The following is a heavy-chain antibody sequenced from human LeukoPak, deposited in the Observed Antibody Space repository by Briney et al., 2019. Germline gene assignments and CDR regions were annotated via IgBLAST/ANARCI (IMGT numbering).Heavy chain of an antibody. CDR2: ISSSSSYI. CDR1: GFTFDSYS. D-gene: IGHD2-2*01. Sequence: PGGSLRLSCAASGFTFDSYSMNWVRQAPGKGLEWVSSISSSSSYIYYADSVKGRFTISRDHSKNTLYLQMNSLRAEDTAVYYCAKGKRYCSITTCYEDAFHIWGQGTMVTVSS. CDR3: AKGKRYCSITTCYEDAFHI. J-gene: IGHJ3*02. V-gene: IGHV3-21*04.